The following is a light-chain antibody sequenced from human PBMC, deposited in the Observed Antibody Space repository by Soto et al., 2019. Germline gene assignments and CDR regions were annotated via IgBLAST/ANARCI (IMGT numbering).Light chain of an antibody. V-gene: IGKV3-20*01. CDR2: GTS. J-gene: IGKJ1*01. Sequence: EIVLTQSPGTLSLSPGERATLSCRASQSVASRNLAWYQQRSGQAPRLLIYGTSSRAIHTPDRLSGSGSGTDFTLTISDLEPEDFAVYFCQHFGNSLWTFGQVTKVDIX. CDR3: QHFGNSLWT. CDR1: QSVASRN.